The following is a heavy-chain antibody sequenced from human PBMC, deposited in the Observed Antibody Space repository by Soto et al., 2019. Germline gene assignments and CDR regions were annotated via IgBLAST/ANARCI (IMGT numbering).Heavy chain of an antibody. D-gene: IGHD2-15*01. Sequence: GGSMRLSWRAAGCTFSGFPMHWVRQAPGKGLEWVAVISYDGNNKYYAASVRGRSTISRDNSKNTLYLEMNGLRPDDTSVYYCARGMGGRVYYYYFGMDVWGPGTTVTVSS. CDR1: GCTFSGFP. V-gene: IGHV3-30-3*01. CDR2: ISYDGNNK. CDR3: ARGMGGRVYYYYFGMDV. J-gene: IGHJ6*02.